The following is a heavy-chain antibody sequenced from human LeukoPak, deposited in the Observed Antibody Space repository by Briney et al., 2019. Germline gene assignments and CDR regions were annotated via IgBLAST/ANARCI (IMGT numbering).Heavy chain of an antibody. V-gene: IGHV1-2*02. D-gene: IGHD2-2*01. Sequence: ASVKVSCKASGYTFTGYYMHWVRQAPGQGLEWMGWINPNSGGTNYAQKFQGRVTMTRDTSISTAYMELSRLRSDDTAVYYCARAGRDIVVVPAAVYWYFDLWGRGTLVTVSS. J-gene: IGHJ2*01. CDR1: GYTFTGYY. CDR2: INPNSGGT. CDR3: ARAGRDIVVVPAAVYWYFDL.